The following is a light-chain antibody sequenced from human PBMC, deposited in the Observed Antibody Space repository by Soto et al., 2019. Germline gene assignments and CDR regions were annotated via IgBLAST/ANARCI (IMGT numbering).Light chain of an antibody. CDR1: SSDVGSYHL. CDR3: WSYSGSNTVV. CDR2: EGN. J-gene: IGLJ2*01. V-gene: IGLV2-23*01. Sequence: QSALTQPASVSGSPGQSITLSCTGTSSDVGSYHLVSWFQQHPGKAPNLMLYEGNKRPSGVSNRFSGSKSGNTASLTNSGLQSEDEADDYCWSYSGSNTVVFGGGTQLTVL.